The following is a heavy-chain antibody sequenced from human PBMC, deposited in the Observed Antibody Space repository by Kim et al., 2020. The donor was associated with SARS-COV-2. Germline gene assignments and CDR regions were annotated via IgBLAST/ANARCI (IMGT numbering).Heavy chain of an antibody. CDR3: ARERGAVGIPQRGALDI. J-gene: IGHJ3*02. CDR1: GFSFNRYA. CDR2: ILHDGSER. V-gene: IGHV3-30*03. D-gene: IGHD1-26*01. Sequence: GGSLRLSCAASGFSFNRYAMHWVRQAPGKGLEWVALILHDGSERYYADSVKGRFTISRDNSRDTLYLQMNSLRTEDTALYYCARERGAVGIPQRGALDIWGQGTMVTVSS.